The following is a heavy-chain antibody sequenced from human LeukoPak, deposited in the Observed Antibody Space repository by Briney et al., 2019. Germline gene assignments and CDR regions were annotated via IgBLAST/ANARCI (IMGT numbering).Heavy chain of an antibody. CDR3: ARSMVRGDSRTFDY. CDR1: GGSISSYY. J-gene: IGHJ4*02. CDR2: IYTSGST. Sequence: SETLSLTCTVSGGSISSYYWSWIRQPAGKGLEWIGRIYTSGSTNYNPSLKSRVTMSVDTSKNQFSLKLSSVTAADTAVYYCARSMVRGDSRTFDYWGQGTLVTVSS. V-gene: IGHV4-4*07. D-gene: IGHD3-22*01.